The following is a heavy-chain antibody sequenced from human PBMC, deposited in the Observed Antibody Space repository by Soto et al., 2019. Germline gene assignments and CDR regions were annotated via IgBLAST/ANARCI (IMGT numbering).Heavy chain of an antibody. V-gene: IGHV1-69*01. Sequence: QVQLVQCGAEVKKPGSSVKVSCKAAGGTFSSYAISWVRQAPGQGLEWMGGIIPISGTATYAQKFQGRVTMTADESTSTAYMELSSLRSEDTAVYYCARSQGSSTSLEIYYYYYCGMDGWGQWTTVTVSS. CDR1: GGTFSSYA. D-gene: IGHD2-2*01. J-gene: IGHJ6*02. CDR3: ARSQGSSTSLEIYYYYYCGMDG. CDR2: IIPISGTA.